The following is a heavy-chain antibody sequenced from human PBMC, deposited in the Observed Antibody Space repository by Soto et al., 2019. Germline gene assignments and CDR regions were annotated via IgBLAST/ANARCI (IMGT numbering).Heavy chain of an antibody. V-gene: IGHV3-13*01. D-gene: IGHD3-10*01. J-gene: IGHJ5*02. CDR2: IGIAGDT. CDR3: ARGHYYGSGSYYYGGFDP. CDR1: GFTFSRYD. Sequence: EVQLVESGGGLVQPGGSLRLSCAASGFTFSRYDMHWVRQATGKGLEWVSGIGIAGDTYYPGSVKGRFTISRENAKNSLYLQMNSLRAGDTAVYYCARGHYYGSGSYYYGGFDPWGQGTLVTVSS.